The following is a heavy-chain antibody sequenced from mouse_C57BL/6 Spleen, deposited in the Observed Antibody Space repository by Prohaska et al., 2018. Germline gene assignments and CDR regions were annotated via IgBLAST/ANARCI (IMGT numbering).Heavy chain of an antibody. J-gene: IGHJ4*01. CDR1: GYTFTSYW. CDR3: ARVMDY. CDR2: IDPSDSYT. V-gene: IGHV1-50*01. Sequence: GAELVKPGASVKLSCKASGYTFTSYWMQWVKQRPGQGLEWIGEIDPSDSYTNYNQKFKGKATLTVDTSSSTAYMQLSSLTSEDSAVYYCARVMDYWGQGTSVTVSS.